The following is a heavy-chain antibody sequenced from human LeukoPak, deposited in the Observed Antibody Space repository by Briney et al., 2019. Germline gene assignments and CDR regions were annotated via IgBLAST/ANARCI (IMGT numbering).Heavy chain of an antibody. CDR1: GFTFSSYW. V-gene: IGHV3-74*01. CDR2: INSDGSST. D-gene: IGHD3-16*02. J-gene: IGHJ4*02. CDR3: ASEGLRLGELSHDY. Sequence: GGSLRLSCAASGFTFSSYWMHWVRQAPGKGLVWVSRINSDGSSTSYADSAKGRFTISRDNAKNTLYLQMNSLRAEDTAVYYCASEGLRLGELSHDYWGQGTLVTVSS.